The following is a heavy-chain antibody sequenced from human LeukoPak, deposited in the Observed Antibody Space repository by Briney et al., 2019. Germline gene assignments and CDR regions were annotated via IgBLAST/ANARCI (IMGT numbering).Heavy chain of an antibody. Sequence: NSSETLSLTCTVSGGSISSSSYYWGWIRQPPGKGLEWIGSIYYSGSTYYNPSLKSRVTISVGTSKNQFSLKLSSVTAADTAVYYCASDRDGYNYLRYFDYWGQGTLVTVSS. CDR2: IYYSGST. V-gene: IGHV4-39*01. CDR1: GGSISSSSYY. D-gene: IGHD5-24*01. J-gene: IGHJ4*02. CDR3: ASDRDGYNYLRYFDY.